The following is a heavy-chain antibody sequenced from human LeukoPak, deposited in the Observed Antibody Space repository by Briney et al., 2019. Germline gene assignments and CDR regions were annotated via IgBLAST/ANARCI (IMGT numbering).Heavy chain of an antibody. CDR3: ARTSSSGLVGGYYFDY. CDR1: GGSFSGYY. CDR2: INHSGST. J-gene: IGHJ4*02. V-gene: IGHV4-34*01. D-gene: IGHD6-19*01. Sequence: SETLSLTCAVYGGSFSGYYWSWIRQPPGKGLEWIGEINHSGSTYYNPSLKSRVTISVDTSKNQFSLKLSSVTAADAAVYYCARTSSSGLVGGYYFDYWGQGTLVTVSS.